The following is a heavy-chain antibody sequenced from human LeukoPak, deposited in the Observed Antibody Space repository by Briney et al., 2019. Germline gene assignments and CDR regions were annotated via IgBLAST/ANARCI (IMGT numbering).Heavy chain of an antibody. Sequence: PGGSLRLSCAASGFTFSSYSMNWVRQAPGKGLEWVSSISSSSSYIYYADSVKGRFTISRDNAKNSLYLQMNSLRAEDTALYYCAKDRMVRESPYGMDVWGQGTTVTVSS. CDR3: AKDRMVRESPYGMDV. D-gene: IGHD3-10*01. V-gene: IGHV3-21*04. CDR1: GFTFSSYS. CDR2: ISSSSSYI. J-gene: IGHJ6*02.